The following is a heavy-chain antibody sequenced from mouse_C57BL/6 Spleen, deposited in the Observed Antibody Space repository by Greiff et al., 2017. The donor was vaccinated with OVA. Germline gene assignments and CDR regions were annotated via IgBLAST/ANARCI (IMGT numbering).Heavy chain of an antibody. CDR2: ISNLAYSI. Sequence: EVKLMESGGGLVQPGGSLKLSCAASGFTFSDYGMAWVRQAPRKGPEWVAFISNLAYSIYYADTVTGRFTISRENAKNTLYLEMSSLRSEDTAMYYCARGQLSLYAMDYWGQGTSVTVSS. CDR1: GFTFSDYG. D-gene: IGHD3-2*02. CDR3: ARGQLSLYAMDY. J-gene: IGHJ4*01. V-gene: IGHV5-15*01.